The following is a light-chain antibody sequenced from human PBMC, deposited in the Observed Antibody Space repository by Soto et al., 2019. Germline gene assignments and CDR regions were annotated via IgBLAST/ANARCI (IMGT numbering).Light chain of an antibody. CDR2: DVS. CDR1: SSDVGGYNY. Sequence: QSALTQPASVSGSPGQSITISCTGTSSDVGGYNYVSWYQQNPGKAPKLMIYDVSKRPSGVANRFSGSKSGNTASLTISGLQAEDEADYYCSSYTSSSTVVFGGGTQLTVL. V-gene: IGLV2-14*01. CDR3: SSYTSSSTVV. J-gene: IGLJ7*01.